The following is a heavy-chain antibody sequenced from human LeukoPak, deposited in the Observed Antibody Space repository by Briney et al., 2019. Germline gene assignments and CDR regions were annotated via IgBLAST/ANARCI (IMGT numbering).Heavy chain of an antibody. Sequence: GASVKVSCKPSGGTFSSYAISWVRQAPGQGLEWMGGIIPIFGTANYAQKFQGRVTITADESTSTAYMELSSLRSEDTAVYYCARGPVRTLTLGAFDIWGQGTMVTVSS. CDR1: GGTFSSYA. D-gene: IGHD1-1*01. CDR3: ARGPVRTLTLGAFDI. J-gene: IGHJ3*02. CDR2: IIPIFGTA. V-gene: IGHV1-69*13.